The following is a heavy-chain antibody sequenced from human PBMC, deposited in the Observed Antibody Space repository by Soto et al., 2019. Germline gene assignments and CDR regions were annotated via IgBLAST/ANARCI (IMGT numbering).Heavy chain of an antibody. CDR1: GFTFTSSA. CDR3: AAGVMYCDFWSGSLNYGMDV. J-gene: IGHJ6*04. V-gene: IGHV1-58*01. Sequence: ASVKVSCKASGFTFTSSAVQWVRQARGQRLEWIGWIVVGSGNTNYAQKFQERVTITRDMSTSTAYMELSSLRSEDTAVYYCAAGVMYCDFWSGSLNYGMDVWGEGSKVTVSS. D-gene: IGHD3-3*01. CDR2: IVVGSGNT.